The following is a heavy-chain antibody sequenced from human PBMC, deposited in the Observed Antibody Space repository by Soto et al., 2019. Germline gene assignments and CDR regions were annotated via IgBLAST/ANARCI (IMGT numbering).Heavy chain of an antibody. D-gene: IGHD2-15*01. J-gene: IGHJ3*02. CDR1: GFTFSSSV. CDR3: GRDSAGAVFDI. CDR2: IWYDGTSQ. V-gene: IGHV3-33*01. Sequence: QAQLVESGGGAVQAGSSLRLSGAASGFTFSSSVIHWVRQAPRKGLVRVAFIWYDGTSQFYEKSVEGRFTISRDNSRDTLYLQMKSRRVEDTAVYYLGRDSAGAVFDIWGQGTMVTFA.